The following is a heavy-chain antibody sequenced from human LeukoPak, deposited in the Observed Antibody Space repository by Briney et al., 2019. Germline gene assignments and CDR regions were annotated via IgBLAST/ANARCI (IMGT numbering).Heavy chain of an antibody. J-gene: IGHJ4*02. V-gene: IGHV4-30-4*08. CDR3: AREGLEPLPYYFDY. Sequence: PSETLSLTCAVYGGSFSDYYWSWIRQPPGKGLEWIGYIYYSGSTYYNPSLKSRVTISVDTSKNQFSLKLSSVTAADTAVYYCAREGLEPLPYYFDYWGQGTLVTVSS. D-gene: IGHD1-1*01. CDR1: GGSFSDYY. CDR2: IYYSGST.